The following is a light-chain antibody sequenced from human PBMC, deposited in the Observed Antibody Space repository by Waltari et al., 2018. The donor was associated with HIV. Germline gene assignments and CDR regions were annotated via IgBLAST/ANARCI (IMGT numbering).Light chain of an antibody. J-gene: IGKJ4*01. V-gene: IGKV3-15*01. CDR1: KRVSSN. Sequence: EIVMTQYPATLSVSPGERATLPCRASKRVSSNLAWYQQKPGQAPRLLIYGASTRATGIPARFSGSGSGTEFTLTISSLQSEDFAVYYCQQYNNWPPLTFGGGTKVEIK. CDR3: QQYNNWPPLT. CDR2: GAS.